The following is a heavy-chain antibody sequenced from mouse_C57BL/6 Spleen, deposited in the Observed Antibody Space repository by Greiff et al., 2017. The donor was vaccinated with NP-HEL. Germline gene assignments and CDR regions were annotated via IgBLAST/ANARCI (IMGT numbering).Heavy chain of an antibody. V-gene: IGHV1-59*01. CDR3: AREVVATDYAMDY. J-gene: IGHJ4*01. D-gene: IGHD1-1*01. Sequence: VKLKQPGAELVRPGTSVKLSCKASGYTFTSYWMHWVKQRPGQGLEWIGVIDPSDSYTNYNQKFKGKATLTVDTSSSTAYMQLSSLTSEDSAVYYCAREVVATDYAMDYWGQGTSVTVSS. CDR1: GYTFTSYW. CDR2: IDPSDSYT.